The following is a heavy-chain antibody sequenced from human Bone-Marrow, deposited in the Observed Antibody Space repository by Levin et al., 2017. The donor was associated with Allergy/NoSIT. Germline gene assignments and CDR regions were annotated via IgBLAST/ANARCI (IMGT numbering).Heavy chain of an antibody. CDR1: GFTFSNYG. V-gene: IGHV3-33*01. CDR3: ARDPSPYSNYVANWFDH. CDR2: TRYDESKT. D-gene: IGHD4-11*01. Sequence: GGSLRLSCAASGFTFSNYGLHWVRQAPGKGLEWEAVTRYDESKTYYADSVKGRFTISRDNSKNTLYLQMNGLRVEDTAVYYCARDPSPYSNYVANWFDHWGQGTLVTVSS. J-gene: IGHJ5*02.